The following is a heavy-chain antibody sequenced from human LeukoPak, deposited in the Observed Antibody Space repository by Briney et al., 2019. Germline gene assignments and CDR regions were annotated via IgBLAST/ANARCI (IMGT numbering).Heavy chain of an antibody. J-gene: IGHJ4*02. CDR2: IWYDGSNK. V-gene: IGHV3-33*08. Sequence: GRSLRLSCAASGFTFSSYGMHWVRQAPGKGLEWVAVIWYDGSNKYYADSVKGRFTISRDNSKNTLYLQMNSLRAEDTAVYYCARSGYRIQDFDYWGQGTLVTVSS. CDR1: GFTFSSYG. CDR3: ARSGYRIQDFDY. D-gene: IGHD2/OR15-2a*01.